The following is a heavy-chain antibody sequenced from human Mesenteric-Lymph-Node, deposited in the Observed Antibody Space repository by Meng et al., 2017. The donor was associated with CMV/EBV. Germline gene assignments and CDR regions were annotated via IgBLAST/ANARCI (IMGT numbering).Heavy chain of an antibody. CDR3: ARENEGPRSNFDY. J-gene: IGHJ4*02. CDR1: NGSFTSYY. D-gene: IGHD1-1*01. V-gene: IGHV4-34*01. Sequence: GSLRLSCAVHNGSFTSYYWAWIRQARGKGLEWIGEINHAGRTSFNPSLKSRVTISVDTSKNQFSLRLSSVTAEDTAVYYCARENEGPRSNFDYWGQGTLVTSPQ. CDR2: INHAGRT.